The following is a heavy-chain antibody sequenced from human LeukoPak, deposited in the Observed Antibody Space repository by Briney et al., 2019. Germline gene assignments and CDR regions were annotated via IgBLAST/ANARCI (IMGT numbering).Heavy chain of an antibody. D-gene: IGHD4-17*01. J-gene: IGHJ4*02. V-gene: IGHV3-7*01. CDR2: IKQDGSEK. CDR1: GFTFSSYW. CDR3: ARHPTVTRYYFDY. Sequence: GESLRLSCAASGFTFSSYWMSWVRQAPGKGLEWVANIKQDGSEKYYVDSVKGRFTISRDNAKNSLYLQMNSLRAEDTAVYHCARHPTVTRYYFDYWGQGTLVTVSS.